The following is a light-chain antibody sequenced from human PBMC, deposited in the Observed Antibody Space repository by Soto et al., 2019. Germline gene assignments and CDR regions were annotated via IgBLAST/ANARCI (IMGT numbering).Light chain of an antibody. CDR2: GAS. J-gene: IGKJ4*01. CDR1: QGFSNS. CDR3: QQSYSTPPT. Sequence: DIQMTQSPSSLTASVGDRVTISCRASQGFSNSLAWYQQKPGKVPTLLIYGASILQSGVPSRFSGSGSGTDFTLTISSLQPEDFATYYCQQSYSTPPTFGGGTKVEIK. V-gene: IGKV1-39*01.